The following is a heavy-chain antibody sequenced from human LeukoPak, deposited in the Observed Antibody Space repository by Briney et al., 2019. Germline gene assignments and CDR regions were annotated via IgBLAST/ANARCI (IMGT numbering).Heavy chain of an antibody. D-gene: IGHD6-19*01. CDR3: AKEQIAVAGYYFDN. Sequence: PGGSLRLSXAASGFIFSSYVMTWVRQAPGKGLEWVSSISGSGGSTYYADSVKGRFTISRDNFKNMLYLQMNSLRAEDTAVYYCAKEQIAVAGYYFDNWGQGTLVTVSS. J-gene: IGHJ4*02. CDR1: GFIFSSYV. CDR2: ISGSGGST. V-gene: IGHV3-23*01.